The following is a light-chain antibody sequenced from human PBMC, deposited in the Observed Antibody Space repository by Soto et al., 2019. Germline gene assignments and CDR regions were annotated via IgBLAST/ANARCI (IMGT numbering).Light chain of an antibody. CDR3: QQYNKWPLT. Sequence: EIVMTQSPATLSVSPGERATLSCRASQSLNGNLAWYQQKPGQGPRLLIYGASTRATGIPARFSGSGSGTEFTLTISSLQSEDFAFYHCQQYNKWPLTFSGGTKVEIK. CDR2: GAS. J-gene: IGKJ4*01. CDR1: QSLNGN. V-gene: IGKV3-15*01.